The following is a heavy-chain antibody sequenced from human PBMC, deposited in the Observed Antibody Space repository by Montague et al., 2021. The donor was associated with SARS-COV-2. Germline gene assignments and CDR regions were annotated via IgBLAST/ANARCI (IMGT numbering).Heavy chain of an antibody. CDR2: ISQSGNT. V-gene: IGHV4-34*01. J-gene: IGHJ6*03. CDR3: ARLGDGIVPSPILGLGPYYSFYYMDV. D-gene: IGHD2-2*02. CDR1: GGSFSRYY. Sequence: SETLSLTCAVSGGSFSRYYWCWIRQPPGKGLEWIGEISQSGNTKYNPSLQSRVSISLDTSRNQFSLKVSSVTAADTAIYYCARLGDGIVPSPILGLGPYYSFYYMDVWGKGTTVTVSS.